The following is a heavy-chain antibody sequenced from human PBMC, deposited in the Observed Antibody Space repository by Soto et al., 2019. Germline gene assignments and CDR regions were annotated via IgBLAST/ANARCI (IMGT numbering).Heavy chain of an antibody. CDR3: ALVDVYVTPSPQDV. D-gene: IGHD3-16*01. J-gene: IGHJ6*02. CDR1: GYSFTRYG. Sequence: QVQLVQSRAEVKNPGASVKVSCKASGYSFTRYGIACARQAPGQGLEWMGWINTYNGNTNYAQNLQGRVTLTTDTSTSTAYMELTSLRSNDTAIDYCALVDVYVTPSPQDVWGQGTTVIVSS. V-gene: IGHV1-18*01. CDR2: INTYNGNT.